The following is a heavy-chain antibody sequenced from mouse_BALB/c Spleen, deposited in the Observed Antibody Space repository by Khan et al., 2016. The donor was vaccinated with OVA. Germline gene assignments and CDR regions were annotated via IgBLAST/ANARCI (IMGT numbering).Heavy chain of an antibody. CDR1: GYSITSGYG. V-gene: IGHV3-2*02. CDR3: ARTARIKY. CDR2: ISYSGST. J-gene: IGHJ2*01. D-gene: IGHD1-2*01. Sequence: EVQLVESGPGLVKPSPSLYLTCTVTGYSITSGYGWNWIRQFPGNKLECMGYISYSGSTNYNPSLKSRISITRDTSKNQFFLQLNSVTTEDTATYYCARTARIKYWGQGTTLTVSS.